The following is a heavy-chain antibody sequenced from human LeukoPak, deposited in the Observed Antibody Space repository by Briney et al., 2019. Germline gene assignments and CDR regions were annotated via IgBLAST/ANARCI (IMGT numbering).Heavy chain of an antibody. V-gene: IGHV3-53*01. Sequence: GGSLRLSCAASGFSVSSNSMSWVRQAPGKGLECVSIIYSRDVTSYADSVKDRFTISRDSDKNTLFLQMDSLGSDDTAVYYCARVLAAIALRDYHYVDVWGKGTTVTVSS. J-gene: IGHJ6*03. D-gene: IGHD6-19*01. CDR2: IYSRDVT. CDR3: ARVLAAIALRDYHYVDV. CDR1: GFSVSSNS.